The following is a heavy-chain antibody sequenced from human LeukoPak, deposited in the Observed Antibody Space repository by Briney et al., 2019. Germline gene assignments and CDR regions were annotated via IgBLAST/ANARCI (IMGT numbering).Heavy chain of an antibody. V-gene: IGHV4-34*01. CDR3: ARGLCGSGGCNYNYYGMDV. CDR1: GGSLSVDY. J-gene: IGHJ6*02. Sequence: PSETLSLTCAVYGGSLSVDYWSWIRQPPGKGLEWIGDIDHSGSPNYNPSLKSRVTMSEDTSKKHFSLRLSAVTAADTAVYYCARGLCGSGGCNYNYYGMDVWGQGTTVTVSS. CDR2: IDHSGSP. D-gene: IGHD3-10*01.